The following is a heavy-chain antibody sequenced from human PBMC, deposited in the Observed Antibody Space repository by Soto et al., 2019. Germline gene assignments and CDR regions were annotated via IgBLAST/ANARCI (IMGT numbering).Heavy chain of an antibody. J-gene: IGHJ5*02. CDR2: INAHSGGT. Sequence: ASVKVSCKASGFSFTGYYIHWLRQAPGQGLEWMGWINAHSGGTEYAQKFQGRVTLTRDASIATAYLTLSSLRSDDTAVYYCAKDLTRQLAYWLDPWGQGTQVTVSS. D-gene: IGHD6-6*01. V-gene: IGHV1-2*02. CDR1: GFSFTGYY. CDR3: AKDLTRQLAYWLDP.